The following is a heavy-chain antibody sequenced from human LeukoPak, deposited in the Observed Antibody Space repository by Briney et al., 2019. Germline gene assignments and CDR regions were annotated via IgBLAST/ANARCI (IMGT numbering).Heavy chain of an antibody. CDR2: IYYSGTT. V-gene: IGHV4-59*12. Sequence: SETLSLTCTVSGGSISSYYWSWIRQPPGKGLEWIGYIYYSGTTNYNPSLKSRVTISVDTSKNQFSLKLSSVTAADTAVYYCARTARWFDPWGQGTLVTASS. CDR3: ARTARWFDP. J-gene: IGHJ5*02. CDR1: GGSISSYY.